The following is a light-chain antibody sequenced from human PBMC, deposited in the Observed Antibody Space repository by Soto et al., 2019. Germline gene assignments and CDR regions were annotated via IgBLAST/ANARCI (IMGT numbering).Light chain of an antibody. Sequence: QSVLTQPRSVSGSPGQSVTISCTGTSSDVGGYNYVSWYQQHPGKAPKLTIYAVSERPSGVPDRFSGSKSGNTASLTISGLQAEDEADYYCCSYAGNYTDVFGTGTTVTVL. CDR2: AVS. J-gene: IGLJ1*01. CDR3: CSYAGNYTDV. CDR1: SSDVGGYNY. V-gene: IGLV2-11*01.